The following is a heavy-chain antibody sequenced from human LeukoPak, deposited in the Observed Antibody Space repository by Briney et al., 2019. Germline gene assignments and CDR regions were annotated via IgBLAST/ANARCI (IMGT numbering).Heavy chain of an antibody. CDR1: LFVLKIYA. Sequence: HGGSLRLSCAASLFVLKIYAMHWVAQAPGKGREGLAVISHDGANKYYAHSVKGRFTISRENSKKALHLQMNSLTPEDTGLYFCARGTLEGAGPLEVMPPNYWGQGTLVTVSS. D-gene: IGHD3-3*01. CDR2: ISHDGANK. V-gene: IGHV3-30-3*01. J-gene: IGHJ4*02. CDR3: ARGTLEGAGPLEVMPPNY.